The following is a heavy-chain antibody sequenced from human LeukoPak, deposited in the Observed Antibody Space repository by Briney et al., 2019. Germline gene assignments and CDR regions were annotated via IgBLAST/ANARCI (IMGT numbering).Heavy chain of an antibody. J-gene: IGHJ4*02. D-gene: IGHD4-17*01. CDR1: GFTFSNAW. CDR2: IKSKTDGETT. CDR3: TTEDTPYGPIDY. Sequence: GGSLRLSCAASGFTFSNAWMSWVRQAPGKGLEWVGRIKSKTDGETTDYAAPVKGRFTISRDDSKNTLYLQMNSLKTEDTAVYYCTTEDTPYGPIDYWGQGTLVTVSS. V-gene: IGHV3-15*01.